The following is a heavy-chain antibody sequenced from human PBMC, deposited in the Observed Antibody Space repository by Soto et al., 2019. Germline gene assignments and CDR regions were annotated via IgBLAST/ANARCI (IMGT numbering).Heavy chain of an antibody. CDR1: GFTFSNYA. Sequence: EVQLLESGGGLVQPGGSLRLSCAASGFTFSNYAMSWVRQAPGTGLEWVSAITGSGGGTYYADSVKGRFTISRDNSKNTLYLQMSGLRAEDTGVYYCAKGPGYRINYNTSPPLTWGQGTLVTVSS. V-gene: IGHV3-23*01. CDR2: ITGSGGGT. D-gene: IGHD1-1*01. CDR3: AKGPGYRINYNTSPPLT. J-gene: IGHJ5*02.